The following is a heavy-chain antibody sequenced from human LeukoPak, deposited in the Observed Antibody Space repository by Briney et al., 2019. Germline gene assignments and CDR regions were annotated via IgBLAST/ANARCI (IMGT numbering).Heavy chain of an antibody. J-gene: IGHJ3*02. V-gene: IGHV3-21*01. CDR1: GFTFSSYS. CDR3: ARSGRDGYNLDAFDI. D-gene: IGHD5-24*01. Sequence: GGSLRVSCAASGFTFSSYSMNWVRQAPGKGLEWVSSISSSISYIYYADSVKGRFTISRDNAKNSLHLQMNSLRAEDTAVYYCARSGRDGYNLDAFDIWGQGRLATISS. CDR2: ISSSISYI.